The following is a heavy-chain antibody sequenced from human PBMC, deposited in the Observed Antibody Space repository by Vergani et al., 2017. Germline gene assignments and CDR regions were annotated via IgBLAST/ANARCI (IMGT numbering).Heavy chain of an antibody. CDR2: LTASGSGI. CDR1: GFAFSRYA. V-gene: IGHV3-23*04. CDR3: VVVTRADVPVYYYYYMDV. J-gene: IGHJ6*03. Sequence: EVQLVESGGGFVRPGESLRLSCVASGFAFSRYAMSWVRQAPGKGLEWVSGLTASGSGISYADSVRGRFTISRDNSKNTLYLQMNSLRAEDTAVYYCVVVTRADVPVYYYYYMDVWGKGTTVTVSS. D-gene: IGHD4-23*01.